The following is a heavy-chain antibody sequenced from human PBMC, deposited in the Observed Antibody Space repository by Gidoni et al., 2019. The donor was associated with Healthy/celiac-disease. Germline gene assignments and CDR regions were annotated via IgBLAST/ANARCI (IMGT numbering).Heavy chain of an antibody. CDR2: TYYRSKWYN. J-gene: IGHJ4*02. CDR1: GDSVSSNSAA. V-gene: IGHV6-1*01. CDR3: ARDRLGWGATTNGGFDY. Sequence: QVQLQQSGPGLVKPSQNLSLTCAISGDSVSSNSAAWNWIRQSTSRGLEWLGRTYYRSKWYNDYAVSVKSRITINPDTSKNQFSLQLNSVTPEDTAVYYCARDRLGWGATTNGGFDYWGQGTLVTVSS. D-gene: IGHD1-26*01.